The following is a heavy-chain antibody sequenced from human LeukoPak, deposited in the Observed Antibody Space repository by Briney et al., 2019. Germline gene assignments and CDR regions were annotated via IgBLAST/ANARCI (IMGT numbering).Heavy chain of an antibody. CDR1: GYTFTYRY. CDR2: ITPFNGNT. Sequence: SVKVSCKASGYTFTYRYLHWVRQAPRQALEWMGWITPFNGNTNYAQKFQDRVTITRDRSMSTAYMELSSLRSEDTATYYCARSAAAGPPFDWGQGTLVTVSS. CDR3: ARSAAAGPPFD. D-gene: IGHD6-13*01. V-gene: IGHV1-45*03. J-gene: IGHJ4*02.